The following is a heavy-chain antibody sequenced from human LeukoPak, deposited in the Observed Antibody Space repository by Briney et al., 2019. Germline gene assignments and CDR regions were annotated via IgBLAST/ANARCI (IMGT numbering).Heavy chain of an antibody. CDR2: ISYDGNNK. CDR3: ARDDCSGGTCLGGY. V-gene: IGHV3-30-3*01. CDR1: GFTFSNYA. J-gene: IGHJ4*02. D-gene: IGHD2-15*01. Sequence: AGGSLRLSCAASGFTFSNYAMHWVRQAPDKGLEWVTLISYDGNNKYYADSVKGRFTISRDNSKNTLYLQMNSLRVEDTAVYYCARDDCSGGTCLGGYWGQGTLVTVSS.